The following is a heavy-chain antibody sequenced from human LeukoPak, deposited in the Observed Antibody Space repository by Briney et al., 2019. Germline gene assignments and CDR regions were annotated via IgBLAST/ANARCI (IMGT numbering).Heavy chain of an antibody. CDR1: GFSFSRYS. CDR2: ISSSSSYI. Sequence: GGSLRLSCVASGFSFSRYSMNWVRQAPGKGLEWVSSISSSSSYIYYADSVKGRFTIFRDNVKNSLYLQMNSLRAEDTAVYYCVGGDYWGQGTLVTVSS. V-gene: IGHV3-21*01. CDR3: VGGDY. J-gene: IGHJ4*02.